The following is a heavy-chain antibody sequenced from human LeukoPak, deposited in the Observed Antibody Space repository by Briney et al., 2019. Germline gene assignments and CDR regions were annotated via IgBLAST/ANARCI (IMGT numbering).Heavy chain of an antibody. CDR1: GFTFSSYA. Sequence: GGSLRLSCAASGFTFSSYAMSWVRQAPGKGLEWVSAISGSGGSAYYADSVKGRFTISRDNSKHTLYLQMNSLRAEDPAVYYCAKDRAYCGGDCYSTNPDYWGQVNLVTVSS. CDR3: AKDRAYCGGDCYSTNPDY. D-gene: IGHD2-21*02. CDR2: ISGSGGSA. J-gene: IGHJ4*02. V-gene: IGHV3-23*01.